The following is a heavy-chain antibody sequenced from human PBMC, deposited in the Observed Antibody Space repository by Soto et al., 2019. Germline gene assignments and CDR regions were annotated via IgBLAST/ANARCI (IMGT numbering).Heavy chain of an antibody. CDR1: XXIFRTYS. Sequence: EVQLVESGGGFKQPGGSLRLSCAAXXXIFRTYSMNWVRQVPGKGLEWISYISESSRTIFYADSVRGRFTVSRDNANSSLYLQMVSLRDEDTAIYYCARGLSWRRGPFDFWGQGTLVTVSS. V-gene: IGHV3-48*02. J-gene: IGHJ4*02. CDR3: ARGLSWRRGPFDF. CDR2: ISESSRTI. D-gene: IGHD2-15*01.